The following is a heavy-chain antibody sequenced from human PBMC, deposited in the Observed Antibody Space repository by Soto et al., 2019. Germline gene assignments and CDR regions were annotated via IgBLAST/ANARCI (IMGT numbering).Heavy chain of an antibody. D-gene: IGHD3-22*01. CDR2: IYAGTIT. CDR3: ARIPYDNSGTIFDY. J-gene: IGHJ4*02. V-gene: IGHV3-53*01. Sequence: GGSLRLSCAVSGVTVSSYYMSWVRQAAGKGLEWVSVIYAGTITYYADSVKGRFTIYRDNSKNTLNLEMNSLRVEDTAVYYCARIPYDNSGTIFDYWGQGTLVTVSS. CDR1: GVTVSSYY.